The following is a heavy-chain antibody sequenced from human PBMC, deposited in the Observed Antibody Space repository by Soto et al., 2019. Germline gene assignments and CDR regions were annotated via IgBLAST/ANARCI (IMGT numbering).Heavy chain of an antibody. V-gene: IGHV3-7*01. Sequence: GGSLRLSCAASGFTFSSYWMSWVRQAPGKGLEWVANIKQDGSEKYYVDSVKGRFTISRDNAKNSLYLQMNSLRAEDTAVYYCARGDFWSINYYGMYVWGQGTTVTVSS. J-gene: IGHJ6*02. CDR3: ARGDFWSINYYGMYV. CDR2: IKQDGSEK. D-gene: IGHD3-3*01. CDR1: GFTFSSYW.